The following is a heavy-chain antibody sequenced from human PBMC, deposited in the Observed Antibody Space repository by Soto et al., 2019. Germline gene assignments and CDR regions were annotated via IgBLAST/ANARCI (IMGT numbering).Heavy chain of an antibody. V-gene: IGHV3-23*01. D-gene: IGHD7-27*01. Sequence: GGSLRLSCAASGFTFSSYGMHWVRQAPGKGLEWVSVICGSGGSTYYADAVKGRFSISRDNSMGTLYLQMKSLRVEDTAIYYCAKEVSLGSTVDLGYWGQGTLVTVSS. CDR3: AKEVSLGSTVDLGY. J-gene: IGHJ4*02. CDR1: GFTFSSYG. CDR2: ICGSGGST.